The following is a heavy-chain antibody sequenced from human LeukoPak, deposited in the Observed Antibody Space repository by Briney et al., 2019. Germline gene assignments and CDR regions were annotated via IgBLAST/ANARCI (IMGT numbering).Heavy chain of an antibody. J-gene: IGHJ4*02. V-gene: IGHV3-30*02. CDR3: AKDGPTD. CDR2: IRYDGSNK. Sequence: GGSLRLSCAASGFTFSSYSINWVRQAPGKGLEWVAFIRYDGSNKYYADSVKGRFTISRDNSKNTLYLQMNSLRAEDTAVYYCAKDGPTDWGQGTLVTVSS. CDR1: GFTFSSYS.